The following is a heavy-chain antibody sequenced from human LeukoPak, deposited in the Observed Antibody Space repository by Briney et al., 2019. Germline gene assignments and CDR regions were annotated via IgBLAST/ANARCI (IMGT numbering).Heavy chain of an antibody. D-gene: IGHD3-10*01. J-gene: IGHJ5*02. CDR3: ARGRRRGWFDP. Sequence: PSETLSLTCTVSGDSISSSNSYWGWIRQPPGEGLEWIGSIYYSGNTYYNTSLKSRVTISVDTSKNQFSLRLNSVTAADTAVYYCARGRRRGWFDPWGQGTLVTVSS. V-gene: IGHV4-39*01. CDR1: GDSISSSNSY. CDR2: IYYSGNT.